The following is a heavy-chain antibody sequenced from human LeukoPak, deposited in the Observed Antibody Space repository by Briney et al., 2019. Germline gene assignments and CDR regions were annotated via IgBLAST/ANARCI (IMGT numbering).Heavy chain of an antibody. Sequence: PGGSLRLSCAASGITFSSYAMSWVRQTPGKGLEWVSSISGSSGSTYYADSVKGRFTISRDNSKNTLYLQMNNLRAEDTALYYCAKIRRDSSGGYGTYFDYWGQGTLVTVSS. CDR1: GITFSSYA. CDR2: ISGSSGST. V-gene: IGHV3-23*01. D-gene: IGHD6-19*01. CDR3: AKIRRDSSGGYGTYFDY. J-gene: IGHJ4*02.